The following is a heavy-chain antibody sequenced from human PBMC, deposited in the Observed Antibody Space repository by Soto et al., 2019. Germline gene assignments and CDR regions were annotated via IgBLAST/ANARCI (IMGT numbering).Heavy chain of an antibody. J-gene: IGHJ4*02. V-gene: IGHV3-23*01. CDR2: ISASGLST. Sequence: EGSLRLSCAASGFTFSSCAMSWVRQAPGKGLEWVYGISASGLSTYYPYSVKGRFTISRDNSNNKLYLQMNNLSAEDTAVYYCADGGESSFNFEXWGLGTMVTVSX. D-gene: IGHD3-16*02. CDR3: ADGGESSFNFEX. CDR1: GFTFSSCA.